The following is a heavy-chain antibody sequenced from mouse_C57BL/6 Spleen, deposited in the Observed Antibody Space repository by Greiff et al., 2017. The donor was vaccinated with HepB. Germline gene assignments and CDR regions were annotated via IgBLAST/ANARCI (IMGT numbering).Heavy chain of an antibody. CDR3: ARKGIYYGNYEEAMDY. V-gene: IGHV1-80*01. J-gene: IGHJ4*01. D-gene: IGHD2-1*01. CDR1: GYAFSSYW. Sequence: QVQLKQSGAELVKPGASVKISCKASGYAFSSYWMNWVKQRPGKGLEWIGQIYPGDGDTNYNGKFKGKATLTADKSSSTAYMQLSSLTSEDSAVYFCARKGIYYGNYEEAMDYWGQGTSVTVSS. CDR2: IYPGDGDT.